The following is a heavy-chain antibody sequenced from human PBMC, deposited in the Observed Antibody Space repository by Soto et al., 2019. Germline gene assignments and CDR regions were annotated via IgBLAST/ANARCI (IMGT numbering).Heavy chain of an antibody. J-gene: IGHJ4*02. V-gene: IGHV1-18*01. CDR2: SSAYNGNT. D-gene: IGHD3-9*01. CDR1: GYTFTSYG. CDR3: AKQADYDILTGYYNPRFDY. Sequence: QVQLVQSGAEVKKPGASVKVSCKASGYTFTSYGLNWVRQAPGQGLEWMGWSSAYNGNTNYAQKLQGRVTMTTDTSTSTGYMELRSLRSDDTAVYYCAKQADYDILTGYYNPRFDYWGQGTLVTVSS.